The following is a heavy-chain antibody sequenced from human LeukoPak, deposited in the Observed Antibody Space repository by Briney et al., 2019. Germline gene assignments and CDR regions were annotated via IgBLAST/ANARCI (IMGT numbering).Heavy chain of an antibody. CDR2: MNPNSDNT. V-gene: IGHV1-8*01. Sequence: ASVKVSCKASGYTFTSYDINWVRQATGQGLEWMGWMNPNSDNTGYAQKFQGRVTMTRNTSISTAYMELSSLRSEDTAVYYCARRRRVWYSSGYYSWGQGTLVTVSS. CDR3: ARRRRVWYSSGYYS. J-gene: IGHJ5*02. CDR1: GYTFTSYD. D-gene: IGHD3-22*01.